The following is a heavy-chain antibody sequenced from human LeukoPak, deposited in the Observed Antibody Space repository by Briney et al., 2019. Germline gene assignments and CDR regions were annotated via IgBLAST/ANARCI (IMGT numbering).Heavy chain of an antibody. V-gene: IGHV4-39*01. J-gene: IGHJ4*02. CDR1: GGSISNTNW. CDR3: ARQGYYYDSSGYQLYYFDY. D-gene: IGHD3-22*01. Sequence: SETLSLTCGVSGGSISNTNWWSWVRQPPGKGLEWIGSIYYSGSTYYNPSLKSRVTISVDTSKNQFSLKLSSVTAADTAVYYCARQGYYYDSSGYQLYYFDYWGQGTLVTVSS. CDR2: IYYSGST.